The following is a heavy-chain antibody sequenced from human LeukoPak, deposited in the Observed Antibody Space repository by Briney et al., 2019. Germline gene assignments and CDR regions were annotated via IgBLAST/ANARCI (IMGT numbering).Heavy chain of an antibody. J-gene: IGHJ4*02. V-gene: IGHV4-39*01. Sequence: SDTLSLTCTVSGGSISISSYYWGWIRQPPGKGLEWIGSVYYSGSTYYNPSLKSRVTISVDTSKNQFSLKLGSVTAADTAVYYCARHGSIATGAFTHWGQGTLVTVSS. CDR2: VYYSGST. D-gene: IGHD6-13*01. CDR3: ARHGSIATGAFTH. CDR1: GGSISISSYY.